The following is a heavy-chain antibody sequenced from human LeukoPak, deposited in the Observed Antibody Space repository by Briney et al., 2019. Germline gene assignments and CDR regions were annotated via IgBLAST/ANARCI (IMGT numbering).Heavy chain of an antibody. J-gene: IGHJ5*02. CDR3: ARDRKITMVRGVISNWFDP. CDR1: GYTFTSYG. Sequence: ASVKLSCKASGYTFTSYGISWVRQAPGQGLEWMGWISAYNGNTNYAQKLQSTVTMTTDTVTSTAYMELRSLRSDDTAVYYCARDRKITMVRGVISNWFDPWGQGTLVTVSS. D-gene: IGHD3-10*01. CDR2: ISAYNGNT. V-gene: IGHV1-18*01.